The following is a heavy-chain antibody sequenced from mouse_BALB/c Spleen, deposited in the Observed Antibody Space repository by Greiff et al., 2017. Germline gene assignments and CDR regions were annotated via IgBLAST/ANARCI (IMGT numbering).Heavy chain of an antibody. Sequence: QVQLQQPGAELVRPGASVKLSCKASGYTFTSYWINWVKQRPGQGLEWIGNIYPSDSYTNYNQKFKDKATLTVDKSSSTAYMQLSSPTSEDSAVYYCTRGTMITTAWFAYWGQGTLVTVSA. CDR2: IYPSDSYT. D-gene: IGHD2-4*01. J-gene: IGHJ3*01. CDR3: TRGTMITTAWFAY. V-gene: IGHV1-69*02. CDR1: GYTFTSYW.